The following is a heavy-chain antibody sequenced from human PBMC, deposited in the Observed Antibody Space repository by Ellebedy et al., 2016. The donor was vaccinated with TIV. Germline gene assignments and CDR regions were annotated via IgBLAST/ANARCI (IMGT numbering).Heavy chain of an antibody. CDR1: EFNVNGNY. CDR3: ARQFRSKRITMVRGQLDV. J-gene: IGHJ6*02. D-gene: IGHD3-10*01. Sequence: GESLKISXAASEFNVNGNYMSWVRQAPGKGLEWVSVLYTGGGTYYAESVKGRFTISRDNSKNTLYLQMNSLRAEDTAVYYCARQFRSKRITMVRGQLDVWGQGTTVTVSS. V-gene: IGHV3-53*01. CDR2: LYTGGGT.